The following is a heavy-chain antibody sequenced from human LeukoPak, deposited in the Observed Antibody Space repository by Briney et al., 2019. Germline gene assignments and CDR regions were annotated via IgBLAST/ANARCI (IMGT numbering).Heavy chain of an antibody. CDR3: ARTYYDILTGYYFLYFDL. V-gene: IGHV3-21*01. Sequence: GGSLRLSCAASGFTFSSYSMNWVRQAPGKGLEWVSSISSSSSYIYYADSVKGRFTISRDNAKNSLYLQMNSLRAEDTAVYYCARTYYDILTGYYFLYFDLWGCGTLVTVSS. CDR2: ISSSSSYI. CDR1: GFTFSSYS. J-gene: IGHJ2*01. D-gene: IGHD3-9*01.